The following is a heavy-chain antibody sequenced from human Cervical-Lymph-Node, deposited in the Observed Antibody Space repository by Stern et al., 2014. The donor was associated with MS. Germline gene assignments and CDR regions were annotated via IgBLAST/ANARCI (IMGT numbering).Heavy chain of an antibody. CDR1: GFTFSASA. D-gene: IGHD3-16*01. J-gene: IGHJ5*02. CDR2: IRSKTNNYAT. V-gene: IGHV3-73*02. Sequence: EVQLVESGGGLVQPGGSLSLSCAASGFTFSASAMHWVRQAPGKGLEWVGRIRSKTNNYATKYAASVEGRFIISRDDSKNTTYLQMNSLKTDDTAVYYCTTLKPPTGGFDPWGQGTLVTVSS. CDR3: TTLKPPTGGFDP.